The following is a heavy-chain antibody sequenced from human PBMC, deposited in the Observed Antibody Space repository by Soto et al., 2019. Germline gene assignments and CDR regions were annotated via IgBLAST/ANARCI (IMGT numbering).Heavy chain of an antibody. CDR1: GFTFRRHG. V-gene: IGHV3-33*01. Sequence: QVHLVESGGGVAQPGRSLRLSCAASGFTFRRHGMHWVRQAPGKGLEWVAVVWYDGSNKNCADSVNGRFTISRDNSNNTVYLQMDSLRVEDTAVYYCARAAYYYDSRAFEAPNFDSLGQGTLVTVSS. CDR3: ARAAYYYDSRAFEAPNFDS. D-gene: IGHD3-22*01. CDR2: VWYDGSNK. J-gene: IGHJ5*01.